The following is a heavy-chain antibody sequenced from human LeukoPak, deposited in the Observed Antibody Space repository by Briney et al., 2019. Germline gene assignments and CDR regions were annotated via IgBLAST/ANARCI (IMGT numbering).Heavy chain of an antibody. J-gene: IGHJ3*02. CDR1: GFTYSSYY. Sequence: GVTVRLYCAASGFTYSSYYMRRVPQAPGKGLVGGTHLSNTGRNTYYADSVKGRFSISRDNSNNTLYLQMNRLSADDTAVYYCGRLSKMIDVVSYDFDIWGQGTMVTVSS. CDR2: LSNTGRNT. V-gene: IGHV3-23*01. D-gene: IGHD2-21*01. CDR3: GRLSKMIDVVSYDFDI.